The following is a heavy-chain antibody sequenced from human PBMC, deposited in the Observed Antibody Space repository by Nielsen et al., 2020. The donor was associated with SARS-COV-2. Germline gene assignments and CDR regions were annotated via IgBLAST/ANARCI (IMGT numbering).Heavy chain of an antibody. Sequence: GGSLRLSCAASGFTFSDYTMNWVRQAPGKGLEWISYIRSGSGIIRYADSVRGRFTISRDNAKNSLYLQMNSLRAEDTAVYYCARLYPDYYDSKKLDYWGQGTLVTVSS. CDR2: IRSGSGII. D-gene: IGHD3-22*01. J-gene: IGHJ4*02. CDR1: GFTFSDYT. V-gene: IGHV3-48*04. CDR3: ARLYPDYYDSKKLDY.